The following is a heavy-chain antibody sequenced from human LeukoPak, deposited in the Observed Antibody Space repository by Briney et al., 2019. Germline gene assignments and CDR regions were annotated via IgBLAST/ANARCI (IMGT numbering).Heavy chain of an antibody. D-gene: IGHD6-6*01. V-gene: IGHV3-23*01. Sequence: GGSLRLSCAASGFTFGSYAMSWVRQAPGKGLEWVSAISGSGGSTYYADSVKGRFTISRDNSKNTLYLQMNSLRAEDTAVYYCAKDQLTRGSSSPVDYWGQGTLVTVSS. CDR3: AKDQLTRGSSSPVDY. CDR1: GFTFGSYA. J-gene: IGHJ4*02. CDR2: ISGSGGST.